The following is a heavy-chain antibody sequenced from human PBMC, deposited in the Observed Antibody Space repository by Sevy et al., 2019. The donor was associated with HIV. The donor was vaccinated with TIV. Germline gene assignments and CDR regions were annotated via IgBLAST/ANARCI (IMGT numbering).Heavy chain of an antibody. D-gene: IGHD3-3*01. CDR2: IYSGGST. CDR3: AGGGGVFGAVAINWFDP. CDR1: GFTVSSSY. V-gene: IGHV3-53*03. Sequence: GGSLRLSCAASGFTVSSSYMTWVRQPPGKGLEWVSVIYSGGSTYYADSVKGRFTISRDNSKNTLYLQMNNLRADDTAVISCAGGGGVFGAVAINWFDPWGQGAWSPSPQ. J-gene: IGHJ5*02.